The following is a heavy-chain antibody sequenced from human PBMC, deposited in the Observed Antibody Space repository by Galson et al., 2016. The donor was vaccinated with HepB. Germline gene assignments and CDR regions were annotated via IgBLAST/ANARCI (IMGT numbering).Heavy chain of an antibody. Sequence: CAISGDSVYNNGAAWVWIRQSPSRGLEWLGRTFYRSTWENHYAGSVKNLITISPDTSRNQFSLHLNSVTPADTAVYYCARAVMLGRGMDVWGQGTTVTVSS. CDR1: GDSVYNNGAA. CDR3: ARAVMLGRGMDV. J-gene: IGHJ6*02. CDR2: TFYRSTWEN. V-gene: IGHV6-1*01. D-gene: IGHD3-10*01.